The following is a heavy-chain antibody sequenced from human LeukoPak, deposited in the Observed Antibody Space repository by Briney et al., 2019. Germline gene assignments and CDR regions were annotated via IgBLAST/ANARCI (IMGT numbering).Heavy chain of an antibody. D-gene: IGHD1-26*01. CDR1: GFTFSGYS. V-gene: IGHV3-21*01. J-gene: IGHJ3*02. Sequence: GGSLRLSCAASGFTFSGYSMNWVRQAPGKGLEWVSSISSSSSYIYYADSVKGRFTISRDNAKNSLYLQMNSLRAEDTAVYYCARALSGSFSFDIWGQGTMVTVSS. CDR2: ISSSSSYI. CDR3: ARALSGSFSFDI.